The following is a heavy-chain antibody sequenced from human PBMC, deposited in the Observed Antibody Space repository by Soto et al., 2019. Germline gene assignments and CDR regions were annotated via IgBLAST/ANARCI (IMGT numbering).Heavy chain of an antibody. CDR3: ARGDSLSCDSWSDYYVRKGAYCMDV. D-gene: IGHD3-3*01. Sequence: WETLSLTCAVYGGSLSDNYWSWILQPPGKGLEWIGEINHSGNTNYNPSLKSRVTISVDTSKNQVSLKLSSVTAADTAVYYCARGDSLSCDSWSDYYVRKGAYCMDVWGKGTTVTVSS. V-gene: IGHV4-34*01. CDR2: INHSGNT. J-gene: IGHJ6*03. CDR1: GGSLSDNY.